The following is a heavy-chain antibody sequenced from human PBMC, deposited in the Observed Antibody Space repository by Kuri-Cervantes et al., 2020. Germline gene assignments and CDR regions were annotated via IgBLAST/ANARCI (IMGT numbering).Heavy chain of an antibody. CDR2: IKQDGSEK. Sequence: GESLKISCAASGFTFSSYSMNWVRQAPGKGLEWVANIKQDGSEKYYVDSVKGRFTISRDNAKNSLYLQMNSLRAEDTAVYYCHGDYVGQDGWPTDYWGQGTLVTVSS. CDR1: GFTFSSYS. CDR3: HGDYVGQDGWPTDY. D-gene: IGHD4-17*01. V-gene: IGHV3-7*01. J-gene: IGHJ4*02.